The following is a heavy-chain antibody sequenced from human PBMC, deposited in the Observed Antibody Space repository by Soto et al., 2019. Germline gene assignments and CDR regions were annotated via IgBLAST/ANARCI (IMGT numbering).Heavy chain of an antibody. CDR1: GFTFSNYA. Sequence: QVQLVESGGGVVQPGRSLRLSCAASGFTFSNYAMHWVRQAPGKGLEWVKVISSDGNNKYYADSVKGRFTISRDNSKNTLYLQVISLRAEDTAVYYCARERRGGNSGYYLDYWGQGTLVTVSS. D-gene: IGHD2-21*02. CDR2: ISSDGNNK. J-gene: IGHJ4*02. CDR3: ARERRGGNSGYYLDY. V-gene: IGHV3-30-3*01.